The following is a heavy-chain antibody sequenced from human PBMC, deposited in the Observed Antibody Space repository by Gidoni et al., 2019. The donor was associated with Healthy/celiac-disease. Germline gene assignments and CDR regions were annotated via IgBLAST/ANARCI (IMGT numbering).Heavy chain of an antibody. J-gene: IGHJ3*02. CDR3: ARGVGIAAAGIDAFDI. D-gene: IGHD6-13*01. CDR1: GYTLTSYG. CDR2: VSAYNGTT. Sequence: QVQLVQSGAEVKKPGASVKVSCQASGYTLTSYGISWVRQAPGQGLEWMGWVSAYNGTTNYAQKLQGRVTMTTDTSTSTAYMELRSLRSDDTAVYYCARGVGIAAAGIDAFDIWGQGTMVTVSS. V-gene: IGHV1-18*01.